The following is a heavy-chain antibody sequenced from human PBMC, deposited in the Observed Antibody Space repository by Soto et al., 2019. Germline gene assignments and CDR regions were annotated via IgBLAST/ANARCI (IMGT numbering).Heavy chain of an antibody. Sequence: QVQLVQSGAEVKKPGSSVKVSCKASGGTFSSYTISWVRQAPGQGFEWMGRIIPILGIANYAQKFQGRVTITADKFTSTAYMELSSLRSEDTAVYYWANLSYYSYNYGMDVWVKGTTVTDSS. CDR2: IIPILGIA. CDR3: ANLSYYSYNYGMDV. V-gene: IGHV1-69*02. D-gene: IGHD3-10*01. CDR1: GGTFSSYT. J-gene: IGHJ6*04.